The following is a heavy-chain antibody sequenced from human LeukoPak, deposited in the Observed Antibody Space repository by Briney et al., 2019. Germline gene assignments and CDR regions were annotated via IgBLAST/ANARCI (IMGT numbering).Heavy chain of an antibody. D-gene: IGHD3-22*01. CDR2: INPSGGST. CDR1: EYSFTSYY. V-gene: IGHV1-46*01. Sequence: ASVKVSCKASEYSFTSYYMHWVRQAPGQGLEWMGIINPSGGSTSYAQKFQGRVTMTRDTSTSTVYMELSSLRSEDTAVYYCARDSNPRGSMIVVVITGDPPRDYWGQGTLVTVSS. CDR3: ARDSNPRGSMIVVVITGDPPRDY. J-gene: IGHJ4*02.